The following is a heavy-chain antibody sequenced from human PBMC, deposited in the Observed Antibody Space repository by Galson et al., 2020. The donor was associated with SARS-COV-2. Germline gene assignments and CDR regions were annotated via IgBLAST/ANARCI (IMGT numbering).Heavy chain of an antibody. CDR2: INNDGSAT. D-gene: IGHD2-2*01. V-gene: IGHV3-74*01. Sequence: GGSLRLSCAASGFTFNKYWIHWVRQLPGKGLEWVSRINNDGSATIYADSVKGRFTISRDNAENTVYLQMNSLRVEDTAIYYCAMNYQLDSWGQGTLVSVSS. CDR1: GFTFNKYW. CDR3: AMNYQLDS. J-gene: IGHJ4*02.